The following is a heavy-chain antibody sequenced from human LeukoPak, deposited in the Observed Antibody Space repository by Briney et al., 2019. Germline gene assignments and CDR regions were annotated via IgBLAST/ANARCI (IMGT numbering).Heavy chain of an antibody. Sequence: GGSLRLSCADSGFTFSSYAMSWVRQAPGKGLEWVSAISGSGGSTYYADSVKGRFTISRDNSKNTLYLQMNSLRAEDTAVYYCARVLAAGNHYYYYGMDVWGQGTTVTVSS. CDR1: GFTFSSYA. V-gene: IGHV3-23*01. D-gene: IGHD6-13*01. CDR2: ISGSGGST. CDR3: ARVLAAGNHYYYYGMDV. J-gene: IGHJ6*02.